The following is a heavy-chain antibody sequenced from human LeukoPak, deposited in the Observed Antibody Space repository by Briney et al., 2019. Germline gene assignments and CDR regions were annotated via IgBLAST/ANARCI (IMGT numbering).Heavy chain of an antibody. CDR2: IIPIFGTA. Sequence: GASVKVSCKXSGGTFSSYAISWVRQAPGQGLEWMGGIIPIFGTANYSQKFQGRVTITADESTSTAYMELSSLRSEDTAVYYCARDLYSSSSGGKIHYYYYYYMDVWGKGTTVTVSS. CDR1: GGTFSSYA. V-gene: IGHV1-69*13. D-gene: IGHD6-6*01. J-gene: IGHJ6*03. CDR3: ARDLYSSSSGGKIHYYYYYYMDV.